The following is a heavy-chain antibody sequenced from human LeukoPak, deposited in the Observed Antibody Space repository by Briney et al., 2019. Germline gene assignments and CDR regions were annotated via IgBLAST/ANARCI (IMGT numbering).Heavy chain of an antibody. D-gene: IGHD5-12*01. CDR3: ARVRGGLRFLDH. Sequence: SQTLSLTCTVSGGSISSGDYYWSWIRQPPGKGLEWIGYIYYSGSTYYNPSLKSRVTISVDTSKNQFSLKLSSVTAADTAVYYCARVRGGLRFLDHWGQGTLVTVSS. CDR1: GGSISSGDYY. V-gene: IGHV4-30-4*01. CDR2: IYYSGST. J-gene: IGHJ4*02.